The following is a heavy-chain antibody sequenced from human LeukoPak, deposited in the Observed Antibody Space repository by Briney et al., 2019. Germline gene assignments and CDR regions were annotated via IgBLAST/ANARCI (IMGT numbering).Heavy chain of an antibody. Sequence: SETLSLTCTVSGGSINSCYWSWIRQPPGKGLEWIGYIYNSGSTNYNPSLKSRVTISADTSKKQFSLKVSSVTAADTAVYFCARRLRIEGATRRGDGFDIWGQGTMVTVSS. CDR1: GGSINSCY. CDR2: IYNSGST. J-gene: IGHJ3*02. V-gene: IGHV4-59*08. D-gene: IGHD1-26*01. CDR3: ARRLRIEGATRRGDGFDI.